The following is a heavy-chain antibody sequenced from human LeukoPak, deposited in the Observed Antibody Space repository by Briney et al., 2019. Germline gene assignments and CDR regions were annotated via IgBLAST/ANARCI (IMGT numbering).Heavy chain of an antibody. CDR3: AREEVKSFDN. J-gene: IGHJ4*02. CDR2: IKGDGSET. Sequence: LSGGSLRLSCAASGFTFSSCAMSWVRQAPGKGLEWVANIKGDGSETSYVTSVRGRFTISRDNAKNSLYLQMNNLRVEDTAVYYCAREEVKSFDNWGQGTLVTVSS. CDR1: GFTFSSCA. V-gene: IGHV3-7*03.